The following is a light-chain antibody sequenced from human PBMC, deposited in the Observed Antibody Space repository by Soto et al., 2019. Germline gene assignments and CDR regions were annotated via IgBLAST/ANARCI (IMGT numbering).Light chain of an antibody. CDR2: DVS. CDR1: SSDVGGYNY. J-gene: IGLJ2*01. Sequence: QSALTQPASVSGSPRQSITISCTGTSSDVGGYNYVSWYQQHPGKVPKLIIYDVSNRPSGVSIRFSGSKSGNTASLTISGLQTDDEADYYCSSYTSSSTRAFGGGTQLTVL. CDR3: SSYTSSSTRA. V-gene: IGLV2-14*03.